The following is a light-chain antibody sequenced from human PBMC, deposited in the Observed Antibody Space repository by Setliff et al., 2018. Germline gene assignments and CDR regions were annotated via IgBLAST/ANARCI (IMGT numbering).Light chain of an antibody. CDR2: DVS. CDR3: SSYTSSSHPV. V-gene: IGLV2-18*02. J-gene: IGLJ3*02. CDR1: SSDVGGYNR. Sequence: QSALTQPPSVSGSPGHSVTNSCTGTSSDVGGYNRVSWYQHPPGTAPNLMIYDVSHRPSGVPDRFSGSKSGNTASLTISVLQAEDEADYYCSSYTSSSHPVFGGGTKVTVL.